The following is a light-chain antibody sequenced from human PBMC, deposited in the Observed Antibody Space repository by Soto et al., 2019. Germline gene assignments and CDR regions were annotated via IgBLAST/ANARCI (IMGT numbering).Light chain of an antibody. J-gene: IGLJ2*01. CDR1: SSDVGRHHH. Sequence: QSALTQPASVSGSPGQSITISYTGTSSDVGRHHHVSWYQQHPGKAPKLMIYGVYNRPSGVSSRFSGAKSGNTASLTISGLQAEDEADYHCSSHAGSSQVVFGGGTKVTVL. V-gene: IGLV2-14*03. CDR3: SSHAGSSQVV. CDR2: GVY.